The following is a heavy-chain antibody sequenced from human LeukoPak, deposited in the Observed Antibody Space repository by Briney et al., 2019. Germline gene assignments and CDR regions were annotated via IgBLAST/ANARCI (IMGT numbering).Heavy chain of an antibody. CDR2: ISDSGGST. D-gene: IGHD6-25*01. CDR3: AKSSTSQRGYYGMDV. J-gene: IGHJ6*02. V-gene: IGHV3-23*01. CDR1: GFTFSSYA. Sequence: GGSLRLSCAASGFTFSSYAMSWVRQAPGKGLEWVSFISDSGGSTYYADSVKGRFTISRDSCKNTLSLQMNSLRAEDTGVYYCAKSSTSQRGYYGMDVWGQGTTVTVSS.